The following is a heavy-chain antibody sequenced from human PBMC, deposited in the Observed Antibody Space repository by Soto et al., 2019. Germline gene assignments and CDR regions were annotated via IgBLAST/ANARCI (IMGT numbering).Heavy chain of an antibody. V-gene: IGHV3-74*01. CDR1: GFAFSRFP. Sequence: GGSLRLSCAASGFAFSRFPMHWVRQAPGKGLVWVSRIDPDGSDTTYADSVKGRFTISRDNAKNIVYLQMSSLRAEDTALYYCPPMARTYPYWGQGTLVTVSS. CDR3: PPMARTYPY. J-gene: IGHJ4*02. D-gene: IGHD3-10*01. CDR2: IDPDGSDT.